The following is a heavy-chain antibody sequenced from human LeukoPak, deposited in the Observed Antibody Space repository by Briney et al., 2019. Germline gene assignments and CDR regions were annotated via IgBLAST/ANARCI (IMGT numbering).Heavy chain of an antibody. CDR3: VTPPRWQLSNHY. Sequence: GGSLRLSCAASGFTFSNTWMTRVRQTPGRGLEWVAFFRTTADGGTGEYTAPVKVRFTISRDVSINTLFLQMSRPKIADTAVYYCVTPPRWQLSNHYWGQGTLVTVSS. CDR2: FRTTADGGTG. D-gene: IGHD4-23*01. J-gene: IGHJ4*02. V-gene: IGHV3-15*01. CDR1: GFTFSNTW.